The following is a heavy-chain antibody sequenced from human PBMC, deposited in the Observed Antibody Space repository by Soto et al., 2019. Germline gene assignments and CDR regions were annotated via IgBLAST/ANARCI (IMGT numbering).Heavy chain of an antibody. CDR3: VHDGKMGYTGYDRFDY. D-gene: IGHD5-12*01. CDR1: GFSLSTHEVG. Sequence: SGPTLVNPTQTLTLTCSFSGFSLSTHEVGVVWIRQPPGKALEWLALIYWNDDARYSPSLKNRLTITKDTSKNQVVLTMTNMDPVDTATYYCVHDGKMGYTGYDRFDYWGQGILVTVSS. CDR2: IYWNDDA. J-gene: IGHJ4*02. V-gene: IGHV2-5*01.